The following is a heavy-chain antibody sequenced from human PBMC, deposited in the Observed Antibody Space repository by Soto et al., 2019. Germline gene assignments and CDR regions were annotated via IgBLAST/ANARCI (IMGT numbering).Heavy chain of an antibody. D-gene: IGHD6-13*01. V-gene: IGHV3-23*01. CDR3: AKGDSSWSYFDF. Sequence: EVQLLESGGGLVQPGGSLRLSCAASGFTFSSYAMSWVRQAPGNGLEWVSIISGSGGGTYYADSVKGRFTISRDNYKNTLYLQVNSLRAEDTAVYYCAKGDSSWSYFDFWGQGTLVTVSS. CDR2: ISGSGGGT. CDR1: GFTFSSYA. J-gene: IGHJ4*02.